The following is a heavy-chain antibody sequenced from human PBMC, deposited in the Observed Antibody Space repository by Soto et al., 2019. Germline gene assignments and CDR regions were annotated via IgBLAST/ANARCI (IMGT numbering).Heavy chain of an antibody. CDR2: ISAYNGNT. CDR1: GYTFTSYG. D-gene: IGHD3-10*01. CDR3: ARDPPIYYGSGRGAFDI. Sequence: QVQLVQSGAEVKKPGASVKVSCKASGYTFTSYGISWVRQAPGQGLEWMGWISAYNGNTNYAQKLQGRVTMTTDTSTSTAYMELRSLRSDDTAVYYCARDPPIYYGSGRGAFDIWGQGTMVTVSS. J-gene: IGHJ3*02. V-gene: IGHV1-18*01.